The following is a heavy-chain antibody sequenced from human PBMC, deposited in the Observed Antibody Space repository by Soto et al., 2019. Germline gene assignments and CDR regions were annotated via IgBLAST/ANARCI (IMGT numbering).Heavy chain of an antibody. J-gene: IGHJ6*02. Sequence: SETLSLTCTVSGGSITSNTDHWGWIRQPPGKGLEWIGSIYNSGSTYYSPSVWGRVTISIGTSKTQFSLTLTSVTAADTAVYFCAKGGDYYPPAVWGQGTSVTVSS. CDR3: AKGGDYYPPAV. V-gene: IGHV4-39*01. D-gene: IGHD3-10*01. CDR2: IYNSGST. CDR1: GGSITSNTDH.